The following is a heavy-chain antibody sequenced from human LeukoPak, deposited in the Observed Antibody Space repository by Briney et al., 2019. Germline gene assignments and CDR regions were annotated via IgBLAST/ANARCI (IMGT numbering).Heavy chain of an antibody. D-gene: IGHD2-15*01. Sequence: PGGSLRLSCAASGFTFSSYEMNWVRQAPGKGLEWVSYISSSGSTIYYADSVKGRFTISRDNAKNSLYLQMNSLRAEDTAVYYCARERVGCSGGSCYDAFDIWGQGTMVTVSS. CDR3: ARERVGCSGGSCYDAFDI. V-gene: IGHV3-48*03. CDR2: ISSSGSTI. CDR1: GFTFSSYE. J-gene: IGHJ3*02.